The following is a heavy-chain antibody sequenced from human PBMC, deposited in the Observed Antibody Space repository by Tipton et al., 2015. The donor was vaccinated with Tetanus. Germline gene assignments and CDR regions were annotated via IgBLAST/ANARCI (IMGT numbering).Heavy chain of an antibody. V-gene: IGHV1-2*02. D-gene: IGHD2-8*02. CDR2: INPSSGGK. CDR3: ARSPGGLGVLRSAEPLDP. J-gene: IGHJ5*02. Sequence: QVQLVQSGAEVKKPGASVKVSCRASGYTFTGHYIHWVRQAPGQGLEWVAWINPSSGGKDYAPKFQGRVPLTRDTSVNTAYMERGGRQSDDTAVYFCARSPGGLGVLRSAEPLDPWGQGTLVPVSP. CDR1: GYTFTGHY.